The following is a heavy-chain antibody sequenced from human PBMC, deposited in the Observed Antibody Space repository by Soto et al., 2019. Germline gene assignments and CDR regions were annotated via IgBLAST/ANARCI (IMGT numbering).Heavy chain of an antibody. V-gene: IGHV4-31*03. CDR3: ARDRSGYSSGCVRHFDY. CDR1: SGSVNVGGYF. Sequence: SETLSLTCSVSSGSVNVGGYFWTWIRQVPGKGLEWIGNIEKSGSTSYNPSLKSRLTISVDTSKNQFSLILTSVTAADTAFYHCARDRSGYSSGCVRHFDYWGQGTQVTVSS. CDR2: IEKSGST. J-gene: IGHJ4*02. D-gene: IGHD2-15*01.